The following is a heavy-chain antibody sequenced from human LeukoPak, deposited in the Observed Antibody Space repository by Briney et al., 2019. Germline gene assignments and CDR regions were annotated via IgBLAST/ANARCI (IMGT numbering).Heavy chain of an antibody. D-gene: IGHD2-15*01. CDR1: GFTFSSYA. V-gene: IGHV3-23*01. CDR3: AKGSGGSCYSGLDY. CDR2: ICGSGENT. J-gene: IGHJ4*02. Sequence: GGSPRLSCAASGFTFSSYAMSWVRQTPGRGLEWVSAICGSGENTYYADSVKGRFTISRDNSRNTLYLQMNSLRAEDTAMYYCAKGSGGSCYSGLDYWGQGTLVTVSS.